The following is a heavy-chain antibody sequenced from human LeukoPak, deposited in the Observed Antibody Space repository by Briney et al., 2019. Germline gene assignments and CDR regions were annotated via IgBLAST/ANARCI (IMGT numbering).Heavy chain of an antibody. V-gene: IGHV1-2*06. J-gene: IGHJ6*03. D-gene: IGHD3-10*01. CDR3: ARDGANKVRGVHYYYMDV. CDR2: INPNSGGT. Sequence: ASVKVSCKASGYTFSGYYMHWVRQAPGQGVEWMGRINPNSGGTNYAQKFQGRVTMTRDTSIGTAYMELSSLTSDDTAVYYCARDGANKVRGVHYYYMDVWGKGTTVTVPS. CDR1: GYTFSGYY.